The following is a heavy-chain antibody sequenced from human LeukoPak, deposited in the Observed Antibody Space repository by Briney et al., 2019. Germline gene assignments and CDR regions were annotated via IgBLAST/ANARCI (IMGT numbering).Heavy chain of an antibody. D-gene: IGHD5-18*01. CDR3: AREYSYGFARYFDY. CDR2: IYSGGST. CDR1: GFTVSSNY. Sequence: PGGSLRLSCTASGFTVSSNYMSWVRQAPGKGLEWVSVIYSGGSTYYADPVKGRFTISRDNSKNTLYLQMNSLRAEDTAVYYCAREYSYGFARYFDYWGQGTLVTVSS. J-gene: IGHJ4*02. V-gene: IGHV3-66*01.